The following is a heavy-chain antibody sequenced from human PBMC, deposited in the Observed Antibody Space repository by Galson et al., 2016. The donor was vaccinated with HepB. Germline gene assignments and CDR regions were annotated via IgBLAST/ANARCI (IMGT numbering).Heavy chain of an antibody. CDR1: GFTFSSYS. V-gene: IGHV3-21*01. Sequence: SLRLSCAASGFTFSSYSMHWVRQAPGKGLEWVSSISYSSSYMPYADAVKGRFTISRDNAKNSLYLQMNSLGAEDTAVYFCARDRGWGAPKLVIFDYWGQGTLVTVSS. CDR2: ISYSSSYM. CDR3: ARDRGWGAPKLVIFDY. D-gene: IGHD1-26*01. J-gene: IGHJ4*02.